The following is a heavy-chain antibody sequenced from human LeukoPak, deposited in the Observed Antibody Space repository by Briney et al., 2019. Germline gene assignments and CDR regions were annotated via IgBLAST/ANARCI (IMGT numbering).Heavy chain of an antibody. CDR1: GFIFSDYG. CDR2: IWNDGSNT. J-gene: IGHJ3*01. D-gene: IGHD1-26*01. V-gene: IGHV3-33*01. CDR3: ARDNAGLVKHLDAFDL. Sequence: GGSLRLSCAASGFIFSDYGMHWVRQAPGKGLEWVAVIWNDGSNTYYGDSVKGLFTISRDNSKNTLYLQMNSLRAEDPAVYYCARDNAGLVKHLDAFDLWGQGAMVTVAS.